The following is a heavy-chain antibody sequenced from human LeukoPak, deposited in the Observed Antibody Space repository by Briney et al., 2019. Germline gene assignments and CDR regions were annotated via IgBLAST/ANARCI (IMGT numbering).Heavy chain of an antibody. CDR1: GLTFSSHW. V-gene: IGHV3-74*01. CDR3: AKAPTTMIDY. Sequence: GGSLRLSCAASGLTFSSHWMHWVRQAPGKGLVWVSRITNDGSSTTYADSVKGRFTISRDNSKNTLYLQMNSLRAEDTAVYYCAKAPTTMIDYWGQGTLVTVSS. J-gene: IGHJ4*02. D-gene: IGHD3-22*01. CDR2: ITNDGSST.